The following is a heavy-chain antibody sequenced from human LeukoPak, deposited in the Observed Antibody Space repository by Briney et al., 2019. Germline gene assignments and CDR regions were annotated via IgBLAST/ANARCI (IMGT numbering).Heavy chain of an antibody. V-gene: IGHV4-34*01. D-gene: IGHD5-24*01. J-gene: IGHJ3*02. Sequence: SETLSLTCTVSGGSISSYYWSWIRQPPGKGLEWIGEINHSGSTNYNPSLKSRVTISVDTSKNQFSLKLSSVTAADTAVYYCARVGYNAFDIWGQGTMVTVSS. CDR3: ARVGYNAFDI. CDR1: GGSISSYY. CDR2: INHSGST.